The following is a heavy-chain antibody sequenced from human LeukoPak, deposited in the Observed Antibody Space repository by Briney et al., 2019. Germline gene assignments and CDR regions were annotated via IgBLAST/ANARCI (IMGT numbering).Heavy chain of an antibody. V-gene: IGHV4-30-2*01. D-gene: IGHD5-24*01. CDR3: AREVRDGYNYFDY. J-gene: IGHJ4*02. Sequence: SETLSLTCAVSGGSISSGGYSWSWIRQPPGKGLEWIGYIYHSGSTYYNPSLKSRVTISVDTSKNQFSLKLSSVTAADTAVYYCAREVRDGYNYFDYWGQGTLVTVSS. CDR1: GGSISSGGYS. CDR2: IYHSGST.